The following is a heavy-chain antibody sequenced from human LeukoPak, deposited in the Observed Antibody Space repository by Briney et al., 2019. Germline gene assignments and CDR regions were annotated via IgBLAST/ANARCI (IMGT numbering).Heavy chain of an antibody. D-gene: IGHD6-19*01. J-gene: IGHJ4*02. CDR3: AKLPRAMAAVAY. Sequence: GGSLILSCAASGFRFSSYATSWVRQAPGTGLEWVSTVSSSGGNTYYADSVKGRFTISRDNSKDTLYLQMNSLRAEDTAVYYCAKLPRAMAAVAYWGQGTLVTVSS. CDR1: GFRFSSYA. CDR2: VSSSGGNT. V-gene: IGHV3-23*01.